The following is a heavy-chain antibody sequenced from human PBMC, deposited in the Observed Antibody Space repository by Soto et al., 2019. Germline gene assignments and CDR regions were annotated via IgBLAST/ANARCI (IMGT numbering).Heavy chain of an antibody. CDR3: AKTHPYYYGMDV. J-gene: IGHJ6*02. CDR1: GFTFSSYA. Sequence: GGSLRLSCAASGFTFSSYAMNWVRQAPGKGLEWVSCISGSGGSTYYADSGKGRFTISRDNSKNTLYLQMNSLGAEDTAVYYCAKTHPYYYGMDVWGQGTTVTVSS. CDR2: ISGSGGST. V-gene: IGHV3-23*01.